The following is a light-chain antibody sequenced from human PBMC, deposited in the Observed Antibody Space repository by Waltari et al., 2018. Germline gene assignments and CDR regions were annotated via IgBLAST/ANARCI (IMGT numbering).Light chain of an antibody. CDR2: WAS. J-gene: IGKJ2*01. CDR3: QQYYTTPYT. CDR1: KSVLHSSNNKNY. Sequence: DIVMTQSPDSLAVSLGERATVHCNSSKSVLHSSNNKNYLAWYQQKPGQPPKLLIYWASTRESGVPDRFSGGGSGTDFTLTISSLQAEDVAVYYCQQYYTTPYTFGQGTKLELK. V-gene: IGKV4-1*01.